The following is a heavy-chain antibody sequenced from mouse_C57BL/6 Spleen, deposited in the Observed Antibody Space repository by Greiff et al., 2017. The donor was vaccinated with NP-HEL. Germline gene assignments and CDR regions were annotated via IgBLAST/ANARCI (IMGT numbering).Heavy chain of an antibody. V-gene: IGHV1-54*01. CDR1: GYAFTNYL. CDR3: ASPHILFYAMDY. CDR2: INPGSGGT. J-gene: IGHJ4*01. D-gene: IGHD2-3*01. Sequence: VQLQQSGAELVRPGTSVKVSCKASGYAFTNYLIEWVKQRPGQGLEWIGVINPGSGGTNYNEKFKGKATLTADKSSSTAYMQLSSLTSEDSAVYFCASPHILFYAMDYWGQGTSVTVSS.